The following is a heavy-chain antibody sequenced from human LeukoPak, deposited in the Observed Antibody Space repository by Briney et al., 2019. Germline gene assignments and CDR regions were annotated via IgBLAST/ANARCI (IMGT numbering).Heavy chain of an antibody. CDR3: ARDRDGYNLDF. CDR2: IYPGDSDT. J-gene: IGHJ3*01. Sequence: GGSLKISCKGSGYSFTGYWIGWVRQMPGKGLEWMGIIYPGDSDTIYSPSFQGHVTISADKSSSTAYLEWSSLKASDTAMYYCARDRDGYNLDFWGQGTMVTVSS. D-gene: IGHD5-24*01. V-gene: IGHV5-51*01. CDR1: GYSFTGYW.